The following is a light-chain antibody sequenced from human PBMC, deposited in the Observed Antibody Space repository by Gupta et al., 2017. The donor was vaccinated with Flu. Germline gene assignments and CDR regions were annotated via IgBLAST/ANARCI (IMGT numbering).Light chain of an antibody. Sequence: DIQMTPSPSSLSASVGDRVTITCRASQSISSHLNWYQQKPGKAPKLLIYAASSLQSGVPSRFSGSGSGTDFTLTISSLQPEDFATYYCQQSYSNPRTFGQGTKLEIK. V-gene: IGKV1-39*01. CDR1: QSISSH. CDR2: AAS. CDR3: QQSYSNPRT. J-gene: IGKJ2*01.